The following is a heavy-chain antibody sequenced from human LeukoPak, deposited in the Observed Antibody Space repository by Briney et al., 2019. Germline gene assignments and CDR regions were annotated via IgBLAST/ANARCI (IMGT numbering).Heavy chain of an antibody. J-gene: IGHJ3*02. Sequence: GGSLRLSCAASGFTFSSYAMSWVRQAPGKGLEWVAVISYDGSNKYYADSVKGRFTISRDNSKNTLYLQMNSLRAEDTAVYYCARDSSRWLEAPNDAFDIWGQGTMVTVSS. CDR1: GFTFSSYA. D-gene: IGHD5-12*01. CDR2: ISYDGSNK. CDR3: ARDSSRWLEAPNDAFDI. V-gene: IGHV3-30*04.